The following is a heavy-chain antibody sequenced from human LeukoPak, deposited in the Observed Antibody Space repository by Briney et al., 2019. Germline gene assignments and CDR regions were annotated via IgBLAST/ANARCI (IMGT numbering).Heavy chain of an antibody. CDR2: MNPNSGNT. V-gene: IGHV1-8*03. J-gene: IGHJ4*02. D-gene: IGHD6-13*01. Sequence: ASVKVSCKASVYTFTSYDINCVRQATGQGLEWMGWMNPNSGNTGFAQKFQGRVTLTRNTSINTAYMELSSLRSEDTAVYYCARGIAAEEWGQGTLVTVSS. CDR1: VYTFTSYD. CDR3: ARGIAAEE.